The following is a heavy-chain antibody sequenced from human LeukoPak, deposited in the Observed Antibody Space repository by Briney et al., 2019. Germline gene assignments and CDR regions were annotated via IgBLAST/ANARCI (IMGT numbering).Heavy chain of an antibody. V-gene: IGHV1-46*01. CDR3: ARAVGPRGGNWFDP. D-gene: IGHD1-26*01. J-gene: IGHJ5*02. CDR1: GSTFTSYF. CDR2: FNPSSGST. Sequence: ASVKVSCKASGSTFTSYFMPWVRQAPGQGLEWMGVFNPSSGSTTSSQKFQGRVTMTRDTSTSTVYMDLSSLRAEDTAVYYCARAVGPRGGNWFDPWGQGTLVTVSS.